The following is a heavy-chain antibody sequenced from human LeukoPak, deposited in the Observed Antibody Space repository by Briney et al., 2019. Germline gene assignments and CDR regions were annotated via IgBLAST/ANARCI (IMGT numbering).Heavy chain of an antibody. J-gene: IGHJ5*02. V-gene: IGHV4-59*12. Sequence: SETLSLTCTVSGGSISSYYWSWIRQPPGKGLEWIGYIYYSGSTNYNPSLKSRVTMSVDTSKNQFSLKLSSVTAADTAVYYCARDHYDYVWGSYRGNWFDPWGQGTLVTVSS. CDR1: GGSISSYY. D-gene: IGHD3-16*02. CDR3: ARDHYDYVWGSYRGNWFDP. CDR2: IYYSGST.